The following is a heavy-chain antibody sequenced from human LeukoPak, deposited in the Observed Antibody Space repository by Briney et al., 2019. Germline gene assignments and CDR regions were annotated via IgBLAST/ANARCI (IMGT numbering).Heavy chain of an antibody. V-gene: IGHV4-34*01. CDR1: GGSFSGYY. CDR3: ARRGYSYGRFDY. D-gene: IGHD5-18*01. Sequence: SETLSLTCAVYGGSFSGYYWSWIRQPPGKGLEWIGEINHSGSTNYDPSLKSRVTISVDTSKNQFSLKLSSVTAADTAVYYCARRGYSYGRFDYWGQGTLVTVSS. CDR2: INHSGST. J-gene: IGHJ4*02.